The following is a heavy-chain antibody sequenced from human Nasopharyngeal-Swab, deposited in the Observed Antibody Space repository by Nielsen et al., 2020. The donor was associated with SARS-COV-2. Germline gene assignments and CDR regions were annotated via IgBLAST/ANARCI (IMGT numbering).Heavy chain of an antibody. CDR3: VRENGGVDV. CDR1: GFTFGDFW. D-gene: IGHD4-23*01. CDR2: ISGNGFTT. Sequence: GESLKISCEASGFTFGDFWMHWVRPTPEKGLMFVSRISGNGFTTGYADSVKGRFTTYRDNAKNTVYLQMNSLRPDDSALYYCVRENGGVDVWGQGTRVTISS. J-gene: IGHJ3*01. V-gene: IGHV3-74*01.